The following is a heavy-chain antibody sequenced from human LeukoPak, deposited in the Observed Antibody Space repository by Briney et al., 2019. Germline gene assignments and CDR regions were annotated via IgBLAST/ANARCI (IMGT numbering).Heavy chain of an antibody. J-gene: IGHJ4*02. D-gene: IGHD2-2*01. Sequence: GGSLRLSCAASGFTFSSYAMSWVRQAPGKGLEWVSANSGGGGSTYYADSVKGRFTISRDNSKNTLYLQMNSLRAENTAVYYCAKDQYCTSTSCYVGYWGQGTLVTVSS. V-gene: IGHV3-23*01. CDR1: GFTFSSYA. CDR2: NSGGGGST. CDR3: AKDQYCTSTSCYVGY.